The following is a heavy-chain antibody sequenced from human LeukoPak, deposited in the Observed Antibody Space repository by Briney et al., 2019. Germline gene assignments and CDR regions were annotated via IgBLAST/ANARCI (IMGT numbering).Heavy chain of an antibody. J-gene: IGHJ3*02. CDR1: GGSISSSSYY. CDR2: IYYSGNT. V-gene: IGHV4-39*07. D-gene: IGHD3-22*01. Sequence: PSETLSLTCTVSGGSISSSSYYWGWIRQPPGKGLEWIGNIYYSGNTYYSPSLKSRVTISVDTSKNQFSLNLSSVTAADTAVYYCARESYYDSSGYSHDAFDIWGQGTMVTVSS. CDR3: ARESYYDSSGYSHDAFDI.